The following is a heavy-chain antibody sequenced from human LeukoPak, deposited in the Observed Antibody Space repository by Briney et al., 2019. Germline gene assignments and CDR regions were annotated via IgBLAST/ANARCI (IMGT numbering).Heavy chain of an antibody. V-gene: IGHV3-11*01. J-gene: IGHJ6*03. D-gene: IGHD6-19*01. CDR1: GFTFSDYY. CDR3: LIRSLVAVTGSSYMDV. CDR2: ISSSGSTI. Sequence: GGSLRLSCAASGFTFSDYYMSWIRQAPGKGLEWVSYISSSGSTIYYADSVKGRFTISRDNAKNSLYLQMNSLRAEDTAVYYCLIRSLVAVTGSSYMDVWGEGTTVTVSS.